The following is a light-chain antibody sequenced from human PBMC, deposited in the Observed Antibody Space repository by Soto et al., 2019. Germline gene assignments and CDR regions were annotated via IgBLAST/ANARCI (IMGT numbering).Light chain of an antibody. CDR2: DAS. V-gene: IGKV3-11*01. CDR1: QSVSSY. Sequence: IVLTQSPATLSLSPGERATLSCRASQSVSSYLAWYQQKPGQAPRLLVYDASNRATGIPARFSGSGSGTDFPLTISRLEPEDFAVYYCQKRSNWPPITFGQGTRLEIK. J-gene: IGKJ5*01. CDR3: QKRSNWPPIT.